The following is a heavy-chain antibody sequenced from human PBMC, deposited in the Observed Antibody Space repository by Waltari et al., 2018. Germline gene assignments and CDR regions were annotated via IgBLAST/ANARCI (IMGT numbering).Heavy chain of an antibody. CDR2: IDWDDDK. J-gene: IGHJ4*02. D-gene: IGHD6-13*01. CDR3: ARIGKSSSWGFDY. CDR1: GFSLSTSGMR. Sequence: QVTLKESCPALVKPTQTLTLTCTFSGFSLSTSGMRVSWIRQPPGKALEWLARIDWDDDKFYSTALKTRLTISKDTSKNQVVLTMTNMDPVDTATYYCARIGKSSSWGFDYWGQGTLVTVSS. V-gene: IGHV2-70*04.